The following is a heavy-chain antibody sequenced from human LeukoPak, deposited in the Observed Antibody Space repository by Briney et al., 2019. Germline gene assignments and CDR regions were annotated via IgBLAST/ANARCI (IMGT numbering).Heavy chain of an antibody. Sequence: GASVKVSCKASGYRFTNFGISWVRQAPGQGLEWMGWISTYNGKTKSVQKLQDRVTLTTETSTSTAYMELRSLRSDDTALYYCARVSYYYNSTGDGQGRVVFDFWGQGTLVTVSS. CDR1: GYRFTNFG. J-gene: IGHJ4*02. V-gene: IGHV1-18*01. CDR2: ISTYNGKT. CDR3: ARVSYYYNSTGDGQGRVVFDF. D-gene: IGHD3-10*01.